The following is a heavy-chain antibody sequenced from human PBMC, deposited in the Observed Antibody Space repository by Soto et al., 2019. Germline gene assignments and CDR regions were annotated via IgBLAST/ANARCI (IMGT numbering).Heavy chain of an antibody. CDR2: ISYDGSNK. V-gene: IGHV3-30*18. J-gene: IGHJ4*02. D-gene: IGHD3-22*01. CDR3: AKDFPNSMSLDY. Sequence: GGSLRLSCAASGFTFSSYGMHWVRQAPGKGLEWVAVISYDGSNKYYADSVKGRFTISRDNSKNTLYLQMNSLRAEDTAVYYCAKDFPNSMSLDYWGQGTLVTVSS. CDR1: GFTFSSYG.